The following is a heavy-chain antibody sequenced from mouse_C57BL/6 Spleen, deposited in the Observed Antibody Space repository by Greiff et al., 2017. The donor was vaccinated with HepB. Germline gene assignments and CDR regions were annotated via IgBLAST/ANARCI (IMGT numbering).Heavy chain of an antibody. CDR3: ARGGLRAMDY. D-gene: IGHD2-4*01. CDR2: IDPSDSYT. CDR1: VYTFTSYW. V-gene: IGHV1-69*01. J-gene: IGHJ4*01. Sequence: QVQLQQPGAELVMPGASVKLSCKASVYTFTSYWMHWVKQRPGQGLEWIGEIDPSDSYTNYNQKFKGKSTLTVDKSSSTAYMQLSSLTSEDSAVYYCARGGLRAMDYWGQGTSVTVSS.